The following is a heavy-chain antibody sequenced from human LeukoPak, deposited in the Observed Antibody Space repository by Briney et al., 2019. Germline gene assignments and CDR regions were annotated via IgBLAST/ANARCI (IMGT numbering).Heavy chain of an antibody. V-gene: IGHV4-59*01. Sequence: SETLSLTCTVSSGSITNYYWSWIRQPPGKGLEWIGFIYYSGSTNYNPSLKSRVTISVDTSKNQFSLKLSSVTAADTAVYYCARTSELLSSYYFDYWGQGTLVTVSS. J-gene: IGHJ4*02. CDR2: IYYSGST. CDR3: ARTSELLSSYYFDY. CDR1: SGSITNYY. D-gene: IGHD1-26*01.